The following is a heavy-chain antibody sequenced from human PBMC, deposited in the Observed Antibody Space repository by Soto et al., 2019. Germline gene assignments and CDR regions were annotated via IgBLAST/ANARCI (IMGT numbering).Heavy chain of an antibody. CDR1: GFTFSSYA. CDR2: ISGSGGST. CDR3: AKVWADCSSTSCYGVDY. D-gene: IGHD2-2*01. V-gene: IGHV3-23*01. Sequence: GGSLRLSCAASGFTFSSYAMSWVRQAPGKGLEWVSAISGSGGSTYYADSVKGRFTISRDNSKNTLYLQMNSLRAEDTAVYYCAKVWADCSSTSCYGVDYWGQGTLVTVSS. J-gene: IGHJ4*02.